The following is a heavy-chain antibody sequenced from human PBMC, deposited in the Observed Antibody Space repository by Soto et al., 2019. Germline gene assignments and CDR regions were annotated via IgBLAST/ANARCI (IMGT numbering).Heavy chain of an antibody. CDR2: IWYDGSKT. D-gene: IGHD2-15*01. CDR1: GFTFDNYG. Sequence: GGSLRLSCAASGFTFDNYGMHWVRQAPGKGLEWVAVIWYDGSKTYYAGSVKGRFTISRDNSKNTLYLLLNSLRGEDSAVYYCARAYGGIDFDFWGQGTVVTVSS. V-gene: IGHV3-33*01. CDR3: ARAYGGIDFDF. J-gene: IGHJ4*02.